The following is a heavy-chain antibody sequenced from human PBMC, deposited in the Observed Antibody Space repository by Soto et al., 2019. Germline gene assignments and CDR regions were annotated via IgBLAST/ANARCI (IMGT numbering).Heavy chain of an antibody. CDR1: GFTVSSNY. CDR3: ARDRIPTGMDV. CDR2: IYSGGST. Sequence: HLGGSLRLSCASSGFTVSSNYMSLFRQAPGKGLEWVSVIYSGGSTYYADSVKGRFTISRDNSKNTLYLQMNSLRAEDTAVYYCARDRIPTGMDVWGQGTTVTVSS. J-gene: IGHJ6*02. V-gene: IGHV3-66*01.